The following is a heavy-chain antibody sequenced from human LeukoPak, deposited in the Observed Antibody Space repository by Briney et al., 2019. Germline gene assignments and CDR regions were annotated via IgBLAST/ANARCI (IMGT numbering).Heavy chain of an antibody. CDR2: LYYSGST. Sequence: SETLSLTCTVSGGSISSYYWSWIRQPPGKGLEWIGYLYYSGSTNYNPSLKSRVTISVDTSKNQFSLNLSSVTAADTAVYYCARDYYDSSGYYPLYYFDYWGQGTLVTVSS. CDR1: GGSISSYY. D-gene: IGHD3-22*01. CDR3: ARDYYDSSGYYPLYYFDY. J-gene: IGHJ4*02. V-gene: IGHV4-59*01.